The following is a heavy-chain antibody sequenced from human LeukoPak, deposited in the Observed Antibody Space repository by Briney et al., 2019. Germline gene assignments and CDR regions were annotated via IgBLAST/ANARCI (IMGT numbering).Heavy chain of an antibody. D-gene: IGHD5-18*01. V-gene: IGHV3-33*08. Sequence: GGALRLSCAASGFTFSSYAKHWGRQAPGNGLEGVAVIWYDGSNKYYAASVKGRFTISRDNSKNTLYLQMTSLRAEDTAVYYCARDSLSYGFGTYDSWGQGTLVTVSS. CDR3: ARDSLSYGFGTYDS. CDR1: GFTFSSYA. J-gene: IGHJ4*02. CDR2: IWYDGSNK.